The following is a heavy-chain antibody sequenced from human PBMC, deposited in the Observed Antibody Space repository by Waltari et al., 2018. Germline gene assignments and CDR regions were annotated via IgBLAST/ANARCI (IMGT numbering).Heavy chain of an antibody. CDR3: ASSSWMSSYVDY. D-gene: IGHD5-12*01. V-gene: IGHV3-48*04. Sequence: EVQLVESGGGLVQPGGSLRLSCAASGFTFSSYSMTWVRQAPGQGLGWVSYISSRSTIYYADSVKGRFTISRDNAKNSLYLQMNSLRAEDTAVYYCASSSWMSSYVDYWGQGTLVTVSS. J-gene: IGHJ4*02. CDR2: ISSRSTI. CDR1: GFTFSSYS.